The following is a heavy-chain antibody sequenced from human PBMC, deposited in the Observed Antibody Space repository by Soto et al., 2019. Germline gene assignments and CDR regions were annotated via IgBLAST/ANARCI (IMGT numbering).Heavy chain of an antibody. V-gene: IGHV4-31*03. J-gene: IGHJ5*02. Sequence: LSLTCTVSGGSISSGGYYWSWIRQHPGKGLEWIGYIYYSGSTYYNPSLKSRVTISVDTSKNQFSLKLSSVTAADTAVYYCARVIPYYYGSGSYHWFDPWGQGTLVTVSS. D-gene: IGHD3-10*01. CDR1: GGSISSGGYY. CDR3: ARVIPYYYGSGSYHWFDP. CDR2: IYYSGST.